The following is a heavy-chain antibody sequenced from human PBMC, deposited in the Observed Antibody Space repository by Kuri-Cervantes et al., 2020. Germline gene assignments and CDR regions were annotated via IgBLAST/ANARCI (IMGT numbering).Heavy chain of an antibody. V-gene: IGHV4-34*01. CDR2: INHGGSS. CDR1: GGSFSGYY. Sequence: SQTLSLTCAVYGGSFSGYYWSWIRQPPGKGLEWIGEINHGGSSNYNPSLKSRVTISVDTSKSQFSLKLSSVTAADTAVYYCARAPGISGTKFYYHSMDVWGKGTAVTVSS. J-gene: IGHJ6*03. D-gene: IGHD1-20*01. CDR3: ARAPGISGTKFYYHSMDV.